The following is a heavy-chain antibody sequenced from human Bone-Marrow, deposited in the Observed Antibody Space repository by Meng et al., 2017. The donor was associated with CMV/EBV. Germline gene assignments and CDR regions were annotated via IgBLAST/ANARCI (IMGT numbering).Heavy chain of an antibody. V-gene: IGHV3-74*01. Sequence: GESLMISCTASGFTFSDYWLHWVRQTPRKGLLWVSRIKGDGSHTIYGDSVKGRFTISRDNAKNTLYLQMNTLRVEDTAVYYCARDIVVTTVDGMDVWGQGTTVTVSS. J-gene: IGHJ6*02. CDR3: ARDIVVTTVDGMDV. CDR1: GFTFSDYW. D-gene: IGHD3-22*01. CDR2: IKGDGSHT.